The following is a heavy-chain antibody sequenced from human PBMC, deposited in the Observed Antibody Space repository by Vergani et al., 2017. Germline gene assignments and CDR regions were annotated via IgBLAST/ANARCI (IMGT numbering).Heavy chain of an antibody. J-gene: IGHJ4*02. Sequence: QVQLVQSGAEVKKPGASVTVSCKASGYTFTSYHMHWVRQAPGQGLEWMGIVNPSGGSTSYALKFQGRVTMTRDSSTSTVYMELSSLRSEDTAVCYCTRGWYYDSIAYWAYWGQGTLVTVSS. CDR1: GYTFTSYH. D-gene: IGHD3-22*01. V-gene: IGHV1-46*03. CDR3: TRGWYYDSIAYWAY. CDR2: VNPSGGST.